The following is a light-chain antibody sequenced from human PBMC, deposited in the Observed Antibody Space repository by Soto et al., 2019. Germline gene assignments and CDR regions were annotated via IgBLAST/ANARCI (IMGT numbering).Light chain of an antibody. CDR1: QNINSY. V-gene: IGKV3-11*01. CDR2: DAS. CDR3: QQRANWPWT. Sequence: EIVLTQSPATLSLSPGERATLSCRASQNINSYLAWYQQKPGQAPTLLISDASNKATGIPVRFSGSGSGTDFTLTISSLEPEDSAVYYCQQRANWPWTFGPGTKVEIK. J-gene: IGKJ1*01.